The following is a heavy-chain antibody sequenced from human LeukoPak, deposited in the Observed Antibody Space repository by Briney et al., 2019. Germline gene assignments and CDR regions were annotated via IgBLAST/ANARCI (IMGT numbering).Heavy chain of an antibody. CDR1: GGSVSSVTYY. D-gene: IGHD5-18*01. V-gene: IGHV4-61*01. CDR3: ARGLYNYGHGDY. CDR2: IHYSGNT. Sequence: PSETLSLTCTVSGGSVSSVTYYWSWIRQPPGKGLEWIGDIHYSGNTNSNPSLKGRVSMSVDTSKNQFSLKLSSVTAADTAVYYCARGLYNYGHGDYWGQGTLVTVSS. J-gene: IGHJ4*02.